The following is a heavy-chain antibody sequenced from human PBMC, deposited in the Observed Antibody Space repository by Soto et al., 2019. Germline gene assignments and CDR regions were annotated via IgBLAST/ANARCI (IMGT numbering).Heavy chain of an antibody. CDR3: ARTRLQSAFDI. D-gene: IGHD4-4*01. Sequence: GGSLRLSCAASGFTFSSYSMNWVRQAPGKGLEWVAVISYDGSNKYYADSVKGRFTISRDNSKNTLYLQMNSLRAEDTAVYYCARTRLQSAFDIWGQGTMVTVSS. CDR2: ISYDGSNK. V-gene: IGHV3-30*03. CDR1: GFTFSSYS. J-gene: IGHJ3*02.